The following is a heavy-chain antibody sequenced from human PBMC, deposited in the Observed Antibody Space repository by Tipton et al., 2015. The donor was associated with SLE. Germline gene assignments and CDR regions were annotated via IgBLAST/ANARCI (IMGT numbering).Heavy chain of an antibody. V-gene: IGHV3-30*04. CDR3: ARESTMIVVAHYGMDV. J-gene: IGHJ6*02. CDR1: GFTFSIYA. Sequence: SLRLSCAASGFTFSIYAMHWVRQPPGKGLEWVAVISYDGSNKYYADSVKGRFTISRDNSKNTLYLQMNSLRAEDTAVYYCARESTMIVVAHYGMDVWGQGTTVTVSS. D-gene: IGHD3-22*01. CDR2: ISYDGSNK.